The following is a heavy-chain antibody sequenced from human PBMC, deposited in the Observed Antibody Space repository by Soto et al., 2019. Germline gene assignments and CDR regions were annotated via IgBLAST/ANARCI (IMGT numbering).Heavy chain of an antibody. CDR3: ARGFPLWFDP. D-gene: IGHD3-3*01. J-gene: IGHJ5*02. Sequence: ASVKVSCKASGYTFTTHGISWVRQAPGQGLEWMGWISTDNGKTSYAQKFQGRVTMTTDTSTSTAYMELRSLRSEDTAVYYCARGFPLWFDPWGQGTLVTVSS. CDR2: ISTDNGKT. V-gene: IGHV1-18*01. CDR1: GYTFTTHG.